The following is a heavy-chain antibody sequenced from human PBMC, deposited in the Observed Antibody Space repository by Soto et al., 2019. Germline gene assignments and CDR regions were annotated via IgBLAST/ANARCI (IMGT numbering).Heavy chain of an antibody. Sequence: GGSLRLSCAASGFTFSSYAMSWVRQAPGKGLEWVSAISGSGGSTYYADSVKGRFTISRDNSKNTLYLQMNSLRAEDMAVYYCAKDGLRSDVLYFDYWGQGTLVTVSS. CDR3: AKDGLRSDVLYFDY. CDR1: GFTFSSYA. CDR2: ISGSGGST. J-gene: IGHJ4*02. V-gene: IGHV3-23*01. D-gene: IGHD2-8*02.